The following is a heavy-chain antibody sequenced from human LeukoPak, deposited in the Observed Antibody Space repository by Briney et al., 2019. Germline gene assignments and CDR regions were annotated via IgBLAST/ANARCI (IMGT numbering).Heavy chain of an antibody. CDR1: GGSIRSYY. D-gene: IGHD2-2*01. Sequence: SETLSLTCTVSGGSIRSYYWSWIRQPPGKGLEWIGCIHYSGSTNFSPSLRSRVTMSVDTSNNQFSLRLSSVTPADTAVYYCAGEISCRSCADYWGQGTLVTVSS. CDR3: AGEISCRSCADY. CDR2: IHYSGST. J-gene: IGHJ4*02. V-gene: IGHV4-59*01.